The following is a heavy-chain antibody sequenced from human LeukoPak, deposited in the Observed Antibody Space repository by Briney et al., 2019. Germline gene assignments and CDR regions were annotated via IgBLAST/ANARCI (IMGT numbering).Heavy chain of an antibody. CDR1: GFTFSSYA. V-gene: IGHV3-23*01. Sequence: GGSLRLSCAASGFTFSSYAMSWVRRAPGKGLEWVSAISGSGGSTYYADSVKGRFTISRDNSKNTLYLQMNSLRAEDTAVYYCAKHSGSYRVYYCGMDVWGQGTTVTVSS. J-gene: IGHJ6*02. CDR3: AKHSGSYRVYYCGMDV. CDR2: ISGSGGST. D-gene: IGHD1-26*01.